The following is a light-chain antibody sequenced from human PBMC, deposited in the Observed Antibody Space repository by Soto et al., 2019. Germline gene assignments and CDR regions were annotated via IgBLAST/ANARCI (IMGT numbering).Light chain of an antibody. CDR2: DAS. CDR1: QSIRSW. V-gene: IGKV1-5*01. CDR3: QQYNDYPWT. J-gene: IGKJ1*01. Sequence: DIRMTQSPSTLSASVGDRVTITCRASQSIRSWLAWYQQKPGKAPKLLIFDASSLESGVPLRFSGSGSGTDFTLTISSLQPDDFATYYCQQYNDYPWTFGHGTRVEIK.